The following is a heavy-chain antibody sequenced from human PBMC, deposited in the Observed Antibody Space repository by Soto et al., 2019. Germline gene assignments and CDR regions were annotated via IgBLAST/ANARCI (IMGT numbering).Heavy chain of an antibody. CDR2: IYYSGST. D-gene: IGHD6-13*01. Sequence: PSETLSLTCTVSCGSISSGGYYWSWIRQHPGKGLEWIGYIYYSGSTYYNPSLKSRVTISVDTSKNQFSLKLSSVTAADTAVYYCARARIAAAVGGYGMDVWGQGTTVT. J-gene: IGHJ6*02. CDR3: ARARIAAAVGGYGMDV. V-gene: IGHV4-31*03. CDR1: CGSISSGGYY.